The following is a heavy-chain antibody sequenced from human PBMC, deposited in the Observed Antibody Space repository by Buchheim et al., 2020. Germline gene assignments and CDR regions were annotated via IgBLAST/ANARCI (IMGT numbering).Heavy chain of an antibody. V-gene: IGHV3-33*01. D-gene: IGHD3-10*01. CDR2: IGYDGSNK. CDR1: GFTFSSYG. Sequence: QVQLVESGGGLVQPGRSLRLSCAASGFTFSSYGMHWVRQAPGKGLEWVAFIGYDGSNKYYADYVKGRFTLSRDNSKNTLYLQMKSLRAEDKAVYYCARSRYGSESYSDYWGQGTL. CDR3: ARSRYGSESYSDY. J-gene: IGHJ4*02.